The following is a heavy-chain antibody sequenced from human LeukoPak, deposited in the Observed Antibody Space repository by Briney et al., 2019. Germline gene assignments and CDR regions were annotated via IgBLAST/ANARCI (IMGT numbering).Heavy chain of an antibody. Sequence: GGSLRLSCAASGFPFSSYAMGWVRQAPRKGLEWVSAITASSGGTYYADSVEGRFTISRDNSKNTLYLQINSLRAEDAAIYYCAKIRFYYDSSFDYWYFDLWGRGTLVTVSS. V-gene: IGHV3-23*01. CDR3: AKIRFYYDSSFDYWYFDL. CDR1: GFPFSSYA. CDR2: ITASSGGT. J-gene: IGHJ2*01. D-gene: IGHD3-22*01.